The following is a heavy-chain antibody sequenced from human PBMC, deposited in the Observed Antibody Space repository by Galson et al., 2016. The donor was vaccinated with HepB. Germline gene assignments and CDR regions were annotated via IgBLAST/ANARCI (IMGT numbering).Heavy chain of an antibody. CDR1: GFSLSTSAVA. Sequence: PALVKPTQTLTLACSFSGFSLSTSAVAVGWIRQPPGKALEWLALIYWDYGKRYSPSLKNKVSITKDTSKNQVILTVTDMDPVDTATYYCAHSRLTYCTGGSCKRLTTYFDFWGQGILVTVFS. D-gene: IGHD2-15*01. J-gene: IGHJ4*02. CDR3: AHSRLTYCTGGSCKRLTTYFDF. CDR2: IYWDYGK. V-gene: IGHV2-5*02.